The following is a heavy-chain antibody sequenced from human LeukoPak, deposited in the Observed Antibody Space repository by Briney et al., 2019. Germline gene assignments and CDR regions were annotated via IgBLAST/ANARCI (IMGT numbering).Heavy chain of an antibody. D-gene: IGHD3-10*01. J-gene: IGHJ4*02. CDR1: GFTFSSYG. CDR2: IWYDGSNK. V-gene: IGHV3-33*01. CDR3: ARDGFGEMGYFDC. Sequence: GGSLRLSCAASGFTFSSYGMHWVRQAPGKGLEWVAVIWYDGSNKYYADSVKGRFTISRDNSKNTLYLQMNSLRAEDTAVYYCARDGFGEMGYFDCWGQGTLVTVSS.